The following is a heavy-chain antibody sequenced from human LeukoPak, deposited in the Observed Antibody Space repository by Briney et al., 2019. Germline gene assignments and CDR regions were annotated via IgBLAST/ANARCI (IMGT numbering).Heavy chain of an antibody. V-gene: IGHV4-59*01. J-gene: IGHJ6*03. CDR2: IYYRGAT. D-gene: IGHD5-24*01. Sequence: SETLSLTCTVSGDSISSYYWSWIRQSPGKGLEWIGYIYYRGATNYNPSLKSRITISVDTSKNQFFLKVSSVTAADTAVYFCARDGYSSGYYFHYMDVWGKGTTVTVSS. CDR3: ARDGYSSGYYFHYMDV. CDR1: GDSISSYY.